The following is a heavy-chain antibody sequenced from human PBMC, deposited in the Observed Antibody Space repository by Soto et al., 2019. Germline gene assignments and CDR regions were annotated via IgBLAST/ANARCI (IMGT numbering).Heavy chain of an antibody. J-gene: IGHJ6*01. CDR2: ISYDSTKT. CDR3: ARTRSAWSDFHYYSLDG. CDR1: GFTFNSYG. Sequence: HVQLVESGGGVVQPGRSLRLSCAASGFTFNSYGMHWVRQGPGNGLEWVAFISYDSTKTYYADSVKGRFTITRDNSNSALYVQMNSLTGEETAVYYCARTRSAWSDFHYYSLDGWGQGTTVNVSS. V-gene: IGHV3-30*03. D-gene: IGHD1-26*01.